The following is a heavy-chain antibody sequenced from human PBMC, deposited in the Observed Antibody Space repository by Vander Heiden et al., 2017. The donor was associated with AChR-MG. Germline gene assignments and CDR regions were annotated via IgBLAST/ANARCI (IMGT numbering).Heavy chain of an antibody. Sequence: QVQLVESGGGVVQPGRSLRLSCAASGFTFSSYGMHWVRQAPGKGLEWVAVIWYDGSNKYYADSVKGRFTISRDNSKNTLYLQMNSLRAEDTAVYYCARDWDDYRGILGYWGQGTLVTVSS. V-gene: IGHV3-33*01. CDR1: GFTFSSYG. CDR3: ARDWDDYRGILGY. D-gene: IGHD4-4*01. CDR2: IWYDGSNK. J-gene: IGHJ4*02.